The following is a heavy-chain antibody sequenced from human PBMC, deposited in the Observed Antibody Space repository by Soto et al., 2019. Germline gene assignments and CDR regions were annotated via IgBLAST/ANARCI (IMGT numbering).Heavy chain of an antibody. CDR1: GFTFSGHW. D-gene: IGHD3-10*01. CDR3: ARGRYYGMDV. Sequence: EEQLVKSGGGLVQSGGSLRLSCAASGFTFSGHWMHWVRQAPGKGLVWVSRINGDGSGTSYADSVKGRFTISRDNARNTVFLQMNSLRVEDMAVYYCARGRYYGMDVWGQGSTVTVSS. CDR2: INGDGSGT. V-gene: IGHV3-74*01. J-gene: IGHJ6*02.